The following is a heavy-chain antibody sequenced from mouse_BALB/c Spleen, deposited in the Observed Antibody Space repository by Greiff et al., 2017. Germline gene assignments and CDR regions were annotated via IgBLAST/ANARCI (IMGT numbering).Heavy chain of an antibody. Sequence: VQLQQSGAELAKPGASVKMSCKASGYTFTSYCMHWVKQRPGQGLEWIGYINPSTGYTEYNQKFKDKATLTADKSSSTAYMQLSSLTSEDSAVYYCAPSTATHAMDYWGQGTSVTVSA. CDR3: APSTATHAMDY. J-gene: IGHJ4*01. CDR1: GYTFTSYC. CDR2: INPSTGYT. V-gene: IGHV1-7*01. D-gene: IGHD1-2*01.